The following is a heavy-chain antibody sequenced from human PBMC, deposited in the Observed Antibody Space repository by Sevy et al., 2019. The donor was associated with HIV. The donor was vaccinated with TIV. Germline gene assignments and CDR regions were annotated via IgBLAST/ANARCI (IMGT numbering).Heavy chain of an antibody. CDR1: GFTFSSYS. J-gene: IGHJ2*01. CDR3: ARARGSSGYGYFDL. D-gene: IGHD3-22*01. CDR2: ISSSSSYI. V-gene: IGHV3-21*01. Sequence: GGSQRLSCAASGFTFSSYSMNWVRQAPGKGLEWVSSISSSSSYIYYADSVKGRFTISRDNAKNSLYLQMNSLRAEDTAVYYCARARGSSGYGYFDLWGRGTLVTVSS.